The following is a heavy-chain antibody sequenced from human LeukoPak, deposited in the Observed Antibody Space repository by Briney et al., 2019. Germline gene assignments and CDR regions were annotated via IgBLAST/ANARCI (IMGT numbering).Heavy chain of an antibody. CDR2: IYPRDSDT. CDR3: ARQTVKFHNFTGFSKNNFFGH. Sequence: GESLKISCKGSGYSFTSYWIGWVRQMPGKGLEWMGIIYPRDSDTRYSPSFQGRVTISADKSISTAYLQWSSLKASDTAMYYFARQTVKFHNFTGFSKNNFFGHLGQGTLVTVSS. J-gene: IGHJ4*02. V-gene: IGHV5-51*01. CDR1: GYSFTSYW. D-gene: IGHD3-9*01.